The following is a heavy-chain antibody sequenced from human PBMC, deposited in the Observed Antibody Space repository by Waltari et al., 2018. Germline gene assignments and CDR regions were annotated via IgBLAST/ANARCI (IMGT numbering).Heavy chain of an antibody. V-gene: IGHV3-30-3*01. J-gene: IGHJ3*02. CDR3: ASRGDAFDI. D-gene: IGHD3-10*01. CDR1: GFTFSSYA. CDR2: RSYDGSNK. Sequence: QVQLVESGGGVVQPGRSLRLSCAASGFTFSSYAMHWVRQAPGKGRWGVEVRSYDGSNKYYADSVKGRFTISRDNSKNTLYLQMNSLRAEDTAVYYCASRGDAFDIWGQGTMVTVSS.